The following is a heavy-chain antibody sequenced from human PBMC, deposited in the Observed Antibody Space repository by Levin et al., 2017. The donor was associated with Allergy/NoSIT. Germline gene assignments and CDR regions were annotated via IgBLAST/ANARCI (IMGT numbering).Heavy chain of an antibody. D-gene: IGHD6-19*01. Sequence: GESLKISCKASGYTFTGYNIHWVRQAPGQGLEWMGWINPNSGDTKDAQKFQGRVTMTRDTSISTAYMELSRLKFDDTAVYYCARDIGRQWQWVALSWGQGTLVTVSS. CDR1: GYTFTGYN. J-gene: IGHJ4*02. V-gene: IGHV1-2*02. CDR2: INPNSGDT. CDR3: ARDIGRQWQWVALS.